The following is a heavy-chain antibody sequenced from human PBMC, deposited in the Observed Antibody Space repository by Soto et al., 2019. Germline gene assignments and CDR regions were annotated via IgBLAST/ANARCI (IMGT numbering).Heavy chain of an antibody. V-gene: IGHV4-59*01. Sequence: PSETLSLTCTVSGGSISSYYWSWIRQPPGKGLEWIGYIYYSGSTNYNPSLKSRVTISVDTSKNQFSLKLSSVTAADTAVYYCARGLGLYDFWSRYHPNWFDPWGQGTLVTVSS. CDR2: IYYSGST. J-gene: IGHJ5*02. D-gene: IGHD3-3*01. CDR1: GGSISSYY. CDR3: ARGLGLYDFWSRYHPNWFDP.